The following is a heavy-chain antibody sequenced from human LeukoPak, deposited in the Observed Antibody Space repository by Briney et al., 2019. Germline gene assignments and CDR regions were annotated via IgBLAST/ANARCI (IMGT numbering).Heavy chain of an antibody. CDR3: ARNWNYDY. J-gene: IGHJ4*02. CDR1: GFTVSTNY. Sequence: GGSLRLFCAASGFTVSTNYMSWVCQAPGKGLEWVSVIYGGGDTYYADSVKGRFTISRDNSKNSLYLQMNSLRAEDTAVYYCARNWNYDYLGQGTLVTVSS. CDR2: IYGGGDT. V-gene: IGHV3-66*01. D-gene: IGHD1-7*01.